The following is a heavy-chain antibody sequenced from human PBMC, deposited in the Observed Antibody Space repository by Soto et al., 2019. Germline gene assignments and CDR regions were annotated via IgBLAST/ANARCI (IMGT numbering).Heavy chain of an antibody. Sequence: PSETLSLICTVSGGSISSSSYYWGWIRQPPGKGLEWIGSIYNSGNTYYNPSLKSRVTISVDTSKNQFSLKLSSVTAADTAVYYCARHGKNYYGMDVWGQGTTVTVSS. CDR3: ARHGKNYYGMDV. CDR1: GGSISSSSYY. V-gene: IGHV4-39*01. D-gene: IGHD2-15*01. J-gene: IGHJ6*02. CDR2: IYNSGNT.